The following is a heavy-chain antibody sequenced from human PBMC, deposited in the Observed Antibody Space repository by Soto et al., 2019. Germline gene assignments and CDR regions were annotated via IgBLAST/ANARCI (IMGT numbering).Heavy chain of an antibody. V-gene: IGHV4-59*01. Sequence: SETLSLTRDVSGDSISTYYWSWIRQPPGKGLEWIGYVYYSGSTLYNPSLESRVTLSIDMSKKQVSLKLNSVIAADTAVYYCARTRMIESWIDYRGHGTLVTVSS. CDR2: VYYSGST. D-gene: IGHD2-21*01. CDR3: ARTRMIESWIDY. CDR1: GDSISTYY. J-gene: IGHJ4*01.